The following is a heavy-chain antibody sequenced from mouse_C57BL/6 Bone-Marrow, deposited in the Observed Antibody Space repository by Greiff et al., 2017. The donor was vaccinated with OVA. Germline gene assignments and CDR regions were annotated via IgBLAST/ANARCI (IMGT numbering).Heavy chain of an antibody. D-gene: IGHD2-4*01. J-gene: IGHJ3*01. CDR1: GYTFTSYW. CDR2: IDPSDSYT. V-gene: IGHV1-69*01. Sequence: QVQLQQPGAELVMPGASVKLSCKASGYTFTSYWMHWVKQRPGQGLEWIGEIDPSDSYTNYNQKFKGKSTLTVDKSSSTAYMQLSSLTSEDSAVYYCARGDYDYGGFAYWGQGTLVTVSA. CDR3: ARGDYDYGGFAY.